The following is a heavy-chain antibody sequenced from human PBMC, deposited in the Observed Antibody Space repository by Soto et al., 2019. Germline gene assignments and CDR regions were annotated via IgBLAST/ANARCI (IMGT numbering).Heavy chain of an antibody. CDR1: GYSFTSYW. CDR2: IYPGDSDT. CDR3: ARGEIAARPYYGMDV. Sequence: GESLKISCKGSGYSFTSYWIGWVRQMPGKGLEWMGIIYPGDSDTRYSPSFQGQVTISADKSISTAYLQWSSLKVSDTAMYYCARGEIAARPYYGMDVWGQGTTVTVS. J-gene: IGHJ6*02. V-gene: IGHV5-51*01. D-gene: IGHD6-6*01.